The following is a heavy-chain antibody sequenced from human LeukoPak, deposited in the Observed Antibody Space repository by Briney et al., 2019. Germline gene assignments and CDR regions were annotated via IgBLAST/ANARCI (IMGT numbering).Heavy chain of an antibody. CDR2: IYPDGNQK. CDR1: GFTFSSYE. Sequence: GGSLRLSCAASGFTFSSYEMNWVRQAPGKGLEWVACIYPDGNQKDYADSVKGRVIISRDNSKNILFLQMNSLRPEDTAVYYCAKDWSGDYNWSDPWGQGTLVTVSS. J-gene: IGHJ5*02. CDR3: AKDWSGDYNWSDP. V-gene: IGHV3-30*02. D-gene: IGHD3-3*01.